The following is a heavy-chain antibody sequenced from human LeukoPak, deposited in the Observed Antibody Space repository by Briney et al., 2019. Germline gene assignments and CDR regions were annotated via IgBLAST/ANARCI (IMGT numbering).Heavy chain of an antibody. V-gene: IGHV4-59*01. CDR2: IYYSGST. Sequence: IPSETLSLTCTVSGGSISSYYWSWIRQPPGKGLEWIGYIYYSGSTNYNPSLKSRATISVDTSKNQFSLKLSSVTAADTAVYYCARALPGGNFPGIDYWGQGTLVTVSS. J-gene: IGHJ4*02. D-gene: IGHD4-23*01. CDR3: ARALPGGNFPGIDY. CDR1: GGSISSYY.